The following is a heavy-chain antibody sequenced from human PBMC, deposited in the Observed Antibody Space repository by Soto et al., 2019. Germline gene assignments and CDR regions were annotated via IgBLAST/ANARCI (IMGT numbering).Heavy chain of an antibody. CDR1: GDIVSSNSAA. CDR3: ARAPGGLDDFDI. J-gene: IGHJ3*02. V-gene: IGHV6-1*01. CDR2: TYYRSKWYN. D-gene: IGHD3-16*01. Sequence: SQTLSLTCAISGDIVSSNSAACNGSRQSPSRGLEWLGRTYYRSKWYNDYAVSVKSRITINPDTSNNQFSLQLNSVTPEDTAVYYCARAPGGLDDFDIWGPGTMVTVSS.